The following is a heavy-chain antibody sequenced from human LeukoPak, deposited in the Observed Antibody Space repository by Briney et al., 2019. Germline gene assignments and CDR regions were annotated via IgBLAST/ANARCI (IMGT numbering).Heavy chain of an antibody. Sequence: GRSLRLSCAASGFTFSSYAMHWVRQAPGKGLEWVAVISYDGSNKYYADSVKGRFTISRDNSKNTLYLQMNSLRAEDTAVYYCAKDLFSFGEDGYYGMDVWGQGTTVTVSS. CDR2: ISYDGSNK. J-gene: IGHJ6*02. CDR3: AKDLFSFGEDGYYGMDV. CDR1: GFTFSSYA. V-gene: IGHV3-30*01. D-gene: IGHD3-10*01.